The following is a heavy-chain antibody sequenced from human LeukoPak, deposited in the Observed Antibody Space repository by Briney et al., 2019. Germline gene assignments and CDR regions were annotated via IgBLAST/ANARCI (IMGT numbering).Heavy chain of an antibody. CDR1: GFTFSSYG. Sequence: GGTLRLSCAASGFTFSSYGMSWVRQAPGKGLEWVSAISGSGGSTYYADSVKGRFTISRDNSKNTLYLQMNSLRVEDTAVYYCAKKYSTGLDPWGQGTLVTVSS. CDR2: ISGSGGST. D-gene: IGHD1-26*01. J-gene: IGHJ5*02. V-gene: IGHV3-23*01. CDR3: AKKYSTGLDP.